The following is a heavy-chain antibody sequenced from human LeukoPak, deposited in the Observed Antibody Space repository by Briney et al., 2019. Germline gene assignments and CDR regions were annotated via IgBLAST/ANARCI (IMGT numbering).Heavy chain of an antibody. CDR2: INHSGST. J-gene: IGHJ6*02. CDR1: GGSFSGYY. Sequence: SETLSLTYAVDGGSFSGYYWSWIRQPPGKGLELIGEINHSGSTNYNPSPKSRVTISVDTSTNQFSLKLSSVTAADTAVYYCARVSRLRDFWSGYPANYYYYGMDVWGQGTTVTVSS. D-gene: IGHD3-3*01. V-gene: IGHV4-34*01. CDR3: ARVSRLRDFWSGYPANYYYYGMDV.